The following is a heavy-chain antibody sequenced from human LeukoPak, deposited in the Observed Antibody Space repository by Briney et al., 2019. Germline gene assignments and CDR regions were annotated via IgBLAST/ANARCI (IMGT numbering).Heavy chain of an antibody. CDR2: ISYSGST. Sequence: SETLSLTCTVSGGSISSYYWSWIRQPPGKGLEWIGYISYSGSTNYNPSLKSRVTIPVDTSKNQLSLKLSSVTAADTAVYYCARVSDSSGWYGLDAFDIWGQGTMVTVSS. CDR3: ARVSDSSGWYGLDAFDI. CDR1: GGSISSYY. V-gene: IGHV4-59*01. J-gene: IGHJ3*02. D-gene: IGHD6-19*01.